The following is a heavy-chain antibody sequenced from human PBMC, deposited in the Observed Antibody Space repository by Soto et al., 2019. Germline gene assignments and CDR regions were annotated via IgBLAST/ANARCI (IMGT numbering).Heavy chain of an antibody. D-gene: IGHD2-21*02. J-gene: IGHJ4*02. CDR3: ARPSNCGGDCYSIVY. Sequence: GGSLRLSCAASGFTFSSYSMNWVRRAPGKGLEWVSSISSSSSYIYYADSVKGRFAISRDNAKNSLYLQMNSLRAEDTAVYYCARPSNCGGDCYSIVYWGQGTLVTVSS. CDR1: GFTFSSYS. CDR2: ISSSSSYI. V-gene: IGHV3-21*01.